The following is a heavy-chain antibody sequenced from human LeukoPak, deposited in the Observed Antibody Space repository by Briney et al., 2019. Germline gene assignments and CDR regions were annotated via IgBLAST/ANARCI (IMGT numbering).Heavy chain of an antibody. CDR1: GDSISSSGDY. CDR3: ARVGATYPHYYMDV. D-gene: IGHD3-16*01. Sequence: SETLSLTCTVSGDSISSSGDYWGWIRQPPGKGLEWIGNIYYSGSTYYNPSLKSRVTIAVDTSKNQFSLKMTSVTAADTAVYYCARVGATYPHYYMDVWGKGTTVTVSS. V-gene: IGHV4-39*01. CDR2: IYYSGST. J-gene: IGHJ6*03.